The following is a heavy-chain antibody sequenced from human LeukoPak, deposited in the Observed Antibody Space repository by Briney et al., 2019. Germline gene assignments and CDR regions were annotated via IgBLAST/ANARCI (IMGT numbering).Heavy chain of an antibody. J-gene: IGHJ4*02. CDR1: GGSISSSSYY. CDR3: ARGENY. V-gene: IGHV4-39*07. Sequence: PSETLSLTCTVSGGSISSSSYYWSWIRQPPGKGLEWIGEINHSGSTNYNPSLKSRVTISVDTSKNQFSLKLSSVTAADTAVYYCARGENYWGQGTLVTVSS. CDR2: INHSGST.